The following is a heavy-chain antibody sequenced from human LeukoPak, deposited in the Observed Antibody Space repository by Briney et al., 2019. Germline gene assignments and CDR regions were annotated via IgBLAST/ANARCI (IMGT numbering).Heavy chain of an antibody. CDR2: IWYDGSNK. D-gene: IGHD2-2*01. Sequence: GGSLRLSCAASGFTFSSYGMHWVRQAPGKGLEWVAVIWYDGSNKYYADSVKGRFTISRDNSKNTLYLQMNSLRAEDTAVYYCARGDCSSTSCLGGAFDIWGQGTMVTVSS. CDR1: GFTFSSYG. J-gene: IGHJ3*02. CDR3: ARGDCSSTSCLGGAFDI. V-gene: IGHV3-33*01.